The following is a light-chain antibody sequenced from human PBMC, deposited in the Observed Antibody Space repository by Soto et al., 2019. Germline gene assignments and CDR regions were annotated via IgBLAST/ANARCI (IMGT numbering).Light chain of an antibody. J-gene: IGKJ4*01. Sequence: ISPSPCSVPVPQGERATLSFRASQSVDNNLAWYQQKPGQAPRLLIYGASTRATGIPARFSGSGSGTEFTLTISSLQSEDFAVYYCQQRSNWLTFGGGTLVDI. V-gene: IGKV3-15*01. CDR3: QQRSNWLT. CDR2: GAS. CDR1: QSVDNN.